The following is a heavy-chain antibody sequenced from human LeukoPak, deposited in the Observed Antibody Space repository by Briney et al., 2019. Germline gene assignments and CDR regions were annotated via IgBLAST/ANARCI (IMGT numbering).Heavy chain of an antibody. CDR1: RFAFSTYG. CDR2: IRYDGINK. V-gene: IGHV3-30*02. J-gene: IGHJ4*02. CDR3: AKDGDTYCGGDCAPDY. Sequence: GGSLRLSCAASRFAFSTYGMHWVRQAPGKGLEWVAFIRYDGINKHYADSVKGRFTISRDNSKNTLYLQMNSLRAEDTAVYYCAKDGDTYCGGDCAPDYWGQGTLVTVSS. D-gene: IGHD2-21*02.